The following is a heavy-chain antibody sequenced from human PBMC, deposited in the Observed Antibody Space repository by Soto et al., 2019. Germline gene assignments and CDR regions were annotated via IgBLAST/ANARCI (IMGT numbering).Heavy chain of an antibody. D-gene: IGHD6-6*01. V-gene: IGHV3-33*01. CDR2: IWYDGSNK. CDR3: ARDRVRIAARGAYYYYGMDV. Sequence: QVQLVESGGGVVQPGRSLRLSCAASGFTFSSYGMHWVRQAPGKGLEWVAVIWYDGSNKYYADSVKGRFTISRDNSKNTLYLQMNSLRAEDTSVYYCARDRVRIAARGAYYYYGMDVWGQGTTVTVSS. CDR1: GFTFSSYG. J-gene: IGHJ6*02.